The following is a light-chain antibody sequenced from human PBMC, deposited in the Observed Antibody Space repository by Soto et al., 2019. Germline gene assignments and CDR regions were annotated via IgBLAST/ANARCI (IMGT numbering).Light chain of an antibody. J-gene: IGKJ3*01. CDR2: AAT. CDR1: QSIYINS. CDR3: QQYGDSPFA. Sequence: EIVLTQSPGTLSLSPGERATLSCRASQSIYINSLAWYQPKRGQAPRLLIYAATVRATAVPDRFNGSGSGTDFALTISRLEPEDSAMYYCQQYGDSPFAFGPGTKLDVK. V-gene: IGKV3-20*01.